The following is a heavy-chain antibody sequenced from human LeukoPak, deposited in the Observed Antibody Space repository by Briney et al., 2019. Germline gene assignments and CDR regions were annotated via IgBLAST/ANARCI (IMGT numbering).Heavy chain of an antibody. V-gene: IGHV1-8*01. J-gene: IGHJ4*02. Sequence: ASVKVSCKASGYTFTSYDINWVRQATGQGLEWMGWMNPNSGNTGGAQKFQGRVSMTRNTPISTAYMELSSLRSEDTAVYYCARVGYDSSGYYLHDYWGQGTLVTVSS. D-gene: IGHD3-22*01. CDR2: MNPNSGNT. CDR1: GYTFTSYD. CDR3: ARVGYDSSGYYLHDY.